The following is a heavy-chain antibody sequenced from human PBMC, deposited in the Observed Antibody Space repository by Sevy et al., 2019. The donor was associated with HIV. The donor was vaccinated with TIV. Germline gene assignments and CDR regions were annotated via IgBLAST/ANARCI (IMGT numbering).Heavy chain of an antibody. CDR2: ISSSGTTI. Sequence: GGSLRLSCEASGFTFSSYEMNWVRQAPGKGLEWVSNISSSGTTIKYADSVKGRFTISRDNAKNSLYMQMNSLRAEDTAVYYCARVDANYDKGFDPWGQVTLVTVSS. CDR3: ARVDANYDKGFDP. CDR1: GFTFSSYE. V-gene: IGHV3-48*03. D-gene: IGHD3-22*01. J-gene: IGHJ5*02.